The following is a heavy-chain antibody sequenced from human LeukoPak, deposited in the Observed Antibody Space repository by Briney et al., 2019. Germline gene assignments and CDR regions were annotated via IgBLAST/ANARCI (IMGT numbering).Heavy chain of an antibody. Sequence: PSESLSLTCTVSGGSISSSSYYWGWIRQPPGKGLVWIGSIYYSGSTYYNPSLKSRVTISVDTSKNQFSLKLSSVTAADTAVYYCARLTYYYGSGSYYLFDYWGQGTLVTVSS. D-gene: IGHD3-10*01. V-gene: IGHV4-39*07. CDR1: GGSISSSSYY. CDR2: IYYSGST. CDR3: ARLTYYYGSGSYYLFDY. J-gene: IGHJ4*02.